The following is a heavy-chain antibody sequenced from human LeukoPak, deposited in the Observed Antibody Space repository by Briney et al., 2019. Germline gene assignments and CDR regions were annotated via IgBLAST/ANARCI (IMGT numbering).Heavy chain of an antibody. D-gene: IGHD3-22*01. V-gene: IGHV3-66*01. Sequence: GGSLRLPCAASGFTVSSKYMSWVRQAPGRGLEWVSVIYSGGRTYYADSVKGRFTTSRDNSKNTLYLQMNSLRAEDTAVYYCARAPDGYEAFDIWGQGTMVTVSS. J-gene: IGHJ3*02. CDR3: ARAPDGYEAFDI. CDR1: GFTVSSKY. CDR2: IYSGGRT.